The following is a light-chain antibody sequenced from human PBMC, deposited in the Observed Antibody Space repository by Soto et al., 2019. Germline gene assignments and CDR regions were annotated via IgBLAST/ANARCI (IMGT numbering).Light chain of an antibody. V-gene: IGKV1-5*01. CDR1: QSISTS. CDR2: DAS. J-gene: IGKJ1*01. CDR3: QHYNSYSRP. Sequence: DIQMTQSPSTLSASVGDRVTITCRASQSISTSLAWYTRPTGKAPKLMIYDASSLESGVPSRFSGSGSGTAFTLTIFSLQPDDFATYYGQHYNSYSRPFGQGTKVDIK.